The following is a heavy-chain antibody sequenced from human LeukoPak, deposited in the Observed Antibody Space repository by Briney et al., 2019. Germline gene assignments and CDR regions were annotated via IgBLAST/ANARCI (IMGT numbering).Heavy chain of an antibody. CDR3: ARAYTIFGVVITDNWFDP. CDR1: GGTFSSYT. Sequence: SVKVSCKASGGTFSSYTISWVRQAPGQGLEWTGRIIPILGIANYAQKFQGRVTITADKSTSTAYMELSSLRSEDTAVYYCARAYTIFGVVITDNWFDPWGQGTLVTVSS. J-gene: IGHJ5*02. D-gene: IGHD3-3*01. CDR2: IIPILGIA. V-gene: IGHV1-69*02.